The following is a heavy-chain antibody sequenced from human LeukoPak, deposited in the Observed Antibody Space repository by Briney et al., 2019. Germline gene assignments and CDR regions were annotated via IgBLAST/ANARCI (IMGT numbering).Heavy chain of an antibody. D-gene: IGHD3-10*01. CDR1: GYTFTGYY. V-gene: IGHV1-2*02. CDR2: INPNSGGT. J-gene: IGHJ3*02. Sequence: ASVKVSCKASGYTFTGYYMHWVRQAPGQGLGWMGWINPNSGGTNYAQKFQGRVTMTRDTSISTAYMELSRLRSDDTAVYYCARVGFGEFDDAFDIWGQGTMVTVSS. CDR3: ARVGFGEFDDAFDI.